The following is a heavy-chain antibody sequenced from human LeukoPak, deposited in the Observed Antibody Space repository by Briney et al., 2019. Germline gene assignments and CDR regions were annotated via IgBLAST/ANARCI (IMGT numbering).Heavy chain of an antibody. D-gene: IGHD3-22*01. CDR1: GFTFSTYW. CDR2: IHPDGSVT. Sequence: GGSLRLSCAASGFTFSTYWMHWVRLPPGKGLVWVSRIHPDGSVTTYGDSVKGRFTISRDNAKNTLYLEMNSLRAEDTAVYYCAKLDSITMIVVVKSFDYWGQGTLVTVSS. J-gene: IGHJ4*02. V-gene: IGHV3-74*01. CDR3: AKLDSITMIVVVKSFDY.